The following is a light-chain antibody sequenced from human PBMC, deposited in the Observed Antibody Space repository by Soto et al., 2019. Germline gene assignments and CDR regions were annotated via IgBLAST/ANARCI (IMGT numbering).Light chain of an antibody. CDR2: GAS. J-gene: IGKJ5*01. Sequence: EIVLTQSPGTLSLSPGERATLSCRASQTVIRNYLAWYHQKPGQAPRLLIYGASSRATGIPDRFSGSGSGTDFTLTISRLEPEDFAVYYCQQYGSSPVTFGQGTRLEIK. CDR1: QTVIRNY. V-gene: IGKV3-20*01. CDR3: QQYGSSPVT.